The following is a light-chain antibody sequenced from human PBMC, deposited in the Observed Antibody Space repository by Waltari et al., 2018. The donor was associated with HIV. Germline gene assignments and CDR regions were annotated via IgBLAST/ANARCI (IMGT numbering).Light chain of an antibody. Sequence: QSVLTQPPSASGTPGQRVTISCSGSSSNVVTNYVYCYKQLPGTAPDLVVYHNNQSRLGVPYRFSGSNSGASASLAIIGLRSEDEADYYCATWDDSLSAWLFGGGTRLSVL. CDR3: ATWDDSLSAWL. J-gene: IGLJ3*02. CDR1: SSNVVTNY. CDR2: HNN. V-gene: IGLV1-47*01.